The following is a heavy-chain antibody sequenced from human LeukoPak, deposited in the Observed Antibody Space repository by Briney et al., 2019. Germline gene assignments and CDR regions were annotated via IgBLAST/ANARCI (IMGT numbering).Heavy chain of an antibody. CDR3: ARRDSFDY. J-gene: IGHJ4*02. CDR2: IYYSGST. D-gene: IGHD3/OR15-3a*01. V-gene: IGHV4-59*01. Sequence: SETLSLTCTVSGGSISSYYWSWIRQPPGKGLEWIGYIYYSGSTNYNPSLKSRVTISVDTSKNQFSLKLSSVTAADTAVYYCARRDSFDYWGQGTLVTVSS. CDR1: GGSISSYY.